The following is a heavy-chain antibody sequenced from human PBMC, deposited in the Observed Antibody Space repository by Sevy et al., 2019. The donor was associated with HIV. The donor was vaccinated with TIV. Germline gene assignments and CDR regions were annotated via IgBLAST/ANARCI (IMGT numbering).Heavy chain of an antibody. V-gene: IGHV3-33*01. CDR1: GFTFSTYG. CDR3: ARDLEFYDYGDYGPAFMPDY. J-gene: IGHJ4*02. CDR2: MWFDGSNT. D-gene: IGHD4-17*01. Sequence: GGSLRLSCAASGFTFSTYGMHWVRQAPGKGLEWVAVMWFDGSNTYYADSVKGRFTISRDIAKNTLHLKMNSLRAEETAVYYFARDLEFYDYGDYGPAFMPDYWGQGTLVTVSS.